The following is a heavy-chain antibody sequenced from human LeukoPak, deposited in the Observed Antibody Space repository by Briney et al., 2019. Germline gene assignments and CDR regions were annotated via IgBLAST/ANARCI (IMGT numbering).Heavy chain of an antibody. CDR1: GFTFSSYS. V-gene: IGHV3-9*01. CDR2: VSWNSGSI. D-gene: IGHD2/OR15-2a*01. J-gene: IGHJ5*02. Sequence: GGSLRLSCAASGFTFSSYSMNWVRQAPGKGLEWVSGVSWNSGSIGYADSVKGRFTISRDNAKNSLYLQMNSLRAEDTALYYCAKDLDSTLQLGWFDPWGQGTLVTVSS. CDR3: AKDLDSTLQLGWFDP.